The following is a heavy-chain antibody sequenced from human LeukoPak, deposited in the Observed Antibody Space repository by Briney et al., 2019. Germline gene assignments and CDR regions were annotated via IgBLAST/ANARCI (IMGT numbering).Heavy chain of an antibody. CDR1: GGSISSYY. J-gene: IGHJ4*02. CDR2: IYYSGST. V-gene: IGHV4-59*08. D-gene: IGHD4-17*01. Sequence: SETLFLTCTVSGGSISSYYWSWIRQPPGKGLEWIGYIYYSGSTNYNPSLKSRVTFSVDTSKNQFSLKLSSVTAADTAVYYCASLDTTVTLFDCWGQGTLVTVSS. CDR3: ASLDTTVTLFDC.